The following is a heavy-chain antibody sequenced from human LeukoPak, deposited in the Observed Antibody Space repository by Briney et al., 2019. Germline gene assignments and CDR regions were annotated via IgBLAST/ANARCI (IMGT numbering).Heavy chain of an antibody. CDR2: ISGSGGGT. CDR1: GFTFSSYA. V-gene: IGHV3-23*01. D-gene: IGHD3-22*01. CDR3: ARGDSRGYPYYFDY. Sequence: GGSLRLSCAASGFTFSSYAMSWVRQAPGKGLEWVSAISGSGGGTYYADSVKGRFTISRDNSKNTLYLQMNSLRAEDTAVHYCARGDSRGYPYYFDYWGQGTLVTVSS. J-gene: IGHJ4*02.